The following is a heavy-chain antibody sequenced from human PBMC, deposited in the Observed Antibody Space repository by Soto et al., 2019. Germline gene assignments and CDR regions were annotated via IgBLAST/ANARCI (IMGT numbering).Heavy chain of an antibody. V-gene: IGHV3-15*01. CDR3: TTVPERWLLLGRTDWFDP. J-gene: IGHJ5*02. D-gene: IGHD6-19*01. CDR2: IKSKTDGGTT. Sequence: EVQLVESGGGLVKPGGSLRLSCAASGFTFSNAWMSWVRQAPGKGLEWVGRIKSKTDGGTTDYAAPVKGRFTISRDDSKNTRYLQMSSLKPEDTAVYYCTTVPERWLLLGRTDWFDPWGKGTLVTVSS. CDR1: GFTFSNAW.